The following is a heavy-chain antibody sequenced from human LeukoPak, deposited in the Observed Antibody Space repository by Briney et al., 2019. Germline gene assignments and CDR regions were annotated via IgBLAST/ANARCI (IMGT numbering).Heavy chain of an antibody. V-gene: IGHV3-7*01. CDR3: ATGGVQWLATYFDY. Sequence: PGGSLRLSCGASGFSFTTYWMGWVRQAPGKGLEWVANIKQDGSEKYYVDSVKGRFTISRDNAKNSLYLQMNSLRAEDTAVYYCATGGVQWLATYFDYWGQGTLVTVSS. CDR1: GFSFTTYW. D-gene: IGHD6-19*01. CDR2: IKQDGSEK. J-gene: IGHJ4*02.